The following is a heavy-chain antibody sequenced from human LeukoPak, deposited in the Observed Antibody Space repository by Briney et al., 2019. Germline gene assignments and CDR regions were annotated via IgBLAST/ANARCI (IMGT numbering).Heavy chain of an antibody. CDR1: GYTFTDYY. J-gene: IGHJ3*02. Sequence: EASVKVSCKASGYTFTDYYIHWVRQAPGQGLEWMGWISAYNGNTNYAQKLQGRVTMTTDTSTSTAYMELRSLRSDDTAVYYCARGTTADDAFDIWGQGTMVTVSS. CDR3: ARGTTADDAFDI. D-gene: IGHD1-1*01. CDR2: ISAYNGNT. V-gene: IGHV1-18*04.